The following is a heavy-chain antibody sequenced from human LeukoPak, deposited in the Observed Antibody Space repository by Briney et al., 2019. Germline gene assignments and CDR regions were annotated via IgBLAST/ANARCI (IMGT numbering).Heavy chain of an antibody. CDR1: GFIFSKYG. Sequence: GGSLRLSCAASGFIFSKYGMHWVRQAPGKGLEWVTFVRYDGSNQYYADSVKGRFTISRDNSKNTLFLQMNSLRAEDTAVYYCARVDWEGSGSYYFDSWGQGTLVTVSS. CDR2: VRYDGSNQ. J-gene: IGHJ4*02. CDR3: ARVDWEGSGSYYFDS. D-gene: IGHD1-26*01. V-gene: IGHV3-30*02.